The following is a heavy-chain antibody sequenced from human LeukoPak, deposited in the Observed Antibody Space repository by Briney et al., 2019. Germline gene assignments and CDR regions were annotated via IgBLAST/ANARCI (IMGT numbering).Heavy chain of an antibody. J-gene: IGHJ3*02. CDR1: GGTFSSYA. CDR2: IIPIFGTA. D-gene: IGHD3-3*01. CDR3: ASYNLPYYDFWSGYQDAFDI. V-gene: IGHV1-69*05. Sequence: GASVKVSCKASGGTFSSYAISWVRQAPGQGLEWMGGIIPIFGTANYAQKFQGRVTITTDESTSTAYMELSSLRSEDTAVYYCASYNLPYYDFWSGYQDAFDIWGQGTMVTVSS.